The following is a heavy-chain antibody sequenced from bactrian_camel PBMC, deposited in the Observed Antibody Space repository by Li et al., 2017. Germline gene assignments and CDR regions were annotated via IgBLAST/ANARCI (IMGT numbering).Heavy chain of an antibody. CDR1: GNSHNSSC. CDR3: AAHLIYSVACSNYDGRFFGY. V-gene: IGHV3S53*01. D-gene: IGHD4*01. Sequence: HVQLVESGGGSVQAGGSLRLSCAASGNSHNSSCMGWFRQAPGKEREGVAAIDSAGKTSYADSVKGRFTISEDNVKNTLYLQMNSLKPEDTATYYCAAHLIYSVACSNYDGRFFGYWGQGTQVTVS. J-gene: IGHJ6*01. CDR2: IDSAGKT.